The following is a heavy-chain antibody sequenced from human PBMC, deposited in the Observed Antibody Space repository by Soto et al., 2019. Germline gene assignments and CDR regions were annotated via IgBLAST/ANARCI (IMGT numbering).Heavy chain of an antibody. CDR2: ISSSSSTR. CDR3: ARDPITFGGVIAAPYYFDY. CDR1: GFTFSSYS. J-gene: IGHJ4*02. V-gene: IGHV3-48*02. Sequence: GGSLRLSCAASGFTFSSYSMNWVRQAPGKGLEWVSYISSSSSTRYYADSVKGRFTISRDNAKNSLYLQMNSLRDEDTAVYYCARDPITFGGVIAAPYYFDYWGQGTLVTVSS. D-gene: IGHD3-16*02.